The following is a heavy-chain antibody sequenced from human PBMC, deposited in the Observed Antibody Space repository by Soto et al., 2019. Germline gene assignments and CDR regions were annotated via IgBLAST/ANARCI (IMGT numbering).Heavy chain of an antibody. D-gene: IGHD4-17*01. CDR3: ARDQEVTTVVSYYCYGMDV. CDR1: GGTFSSYA. J-gene: IGHJ6*02. CDR2: IIPIFGTA. Sequence: SVKVSCKASGGTFSSYAISWVRQAPGQGLEWMGGIIPIFGTANYAQKFQGRVTITADESTSTAYMELSSLRSEDTAVYYCARDQEVTTVVSYYCYGMDVWGQGTTVTVSS. V-gene: IGHV1-69*13.